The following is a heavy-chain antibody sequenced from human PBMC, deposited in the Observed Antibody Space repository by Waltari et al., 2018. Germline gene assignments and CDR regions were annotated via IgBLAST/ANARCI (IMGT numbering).Heavy chain of an antibody. D-gene: IGHD3-22*01. Sequence: QVQLQESGPGLVKPSETLSLTCTVSGGSISSYYWSWIRQPPGKGLEWIGYIYYSGSTNYNPSLKSRVTISVDTSKNQFSLKLSSVTAADTAVYYCARQITYYYDSSGYYWGYYFDYWGQGTLVTVSS. V-gene: IGHV4-59*08. J-gene: IGHJ4*02. CDR1: GGSISSYY. CDR3: ARQITYYYDSSGYYWGYYFDY. CDR2: IYYSGST.